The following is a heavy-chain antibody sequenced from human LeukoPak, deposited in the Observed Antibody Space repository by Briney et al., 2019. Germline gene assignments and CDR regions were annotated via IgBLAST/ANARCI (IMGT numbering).Heavy chain of an antibody. CDR1: GYTFSSHW. V-gene: IGHV3-74*01. CDR2: LTDDGIST. J-gene: IGHJ4*02. Sequence: GGSLSLSCAASGYTFSSHWMHWARQAWGRGLVYVSQLTDDGISTTYADSVRGRFTISRDNSKNTLFLQMHSLRAEHKAIYYCTRRVYSYEADYWGQGSLVTVSS. D-gene: IGHD5-18*01. CDR3: TRRVYSYEADY.